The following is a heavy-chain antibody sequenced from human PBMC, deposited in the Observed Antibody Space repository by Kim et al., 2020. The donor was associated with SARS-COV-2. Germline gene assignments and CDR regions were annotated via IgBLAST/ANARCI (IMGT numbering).Heavy chain of an antibody. CDR3: ARHPSNYYGSEFDP. V-gene: IGHV4-59*08. D-gene: IGHD3-10*01. Sequence: PSLKSRVTISVDTSKNQFSLKLSSVTAADTAVYYCARHPSNYYGSEFDPWGQGTLVTVSS. J-gene: IGHJ5*02.